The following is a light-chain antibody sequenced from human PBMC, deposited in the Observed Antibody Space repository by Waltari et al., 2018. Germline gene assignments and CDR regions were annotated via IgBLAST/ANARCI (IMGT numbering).Light chain of an antibody. V-gene: IGKV4-1*01. CDR1: QSVLYSSNNKNY. Sequence: DIVMTQSPDSLAVSLGERATINCKSSQSVLYSSNNKNYLAWYQQKLGQPPKLLIYWASNRESGVPGRFSGSGSGTDFTLTISSLQAEDVAVYYCQQYYETPLTFGGGTKVEIK. CDR2: WAS. CDR3: QQYYETPLT. J-gene: IGKJ4*01.